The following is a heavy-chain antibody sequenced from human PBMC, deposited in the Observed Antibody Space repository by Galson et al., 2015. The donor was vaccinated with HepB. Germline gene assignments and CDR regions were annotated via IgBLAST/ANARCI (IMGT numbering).Heavy chain of an antibody. V-gene: IGHV3-33*05. D-gene: IGHD4-11*01. CDR3: AREQGYNDYRTPDY. J-gene: IGHJ4*02. Sequence: SLRLSCAVSGFSFNAHGMHWVRQAPGQGLEWVGVITYDGVTEGYADYAKGRFAISRDTSTNTLYLQMNNLRAEDTAMYYCAREQGYNDYRTPDYWGQGTLVTVSS. CDR2: ITYDGVTE. CDR1: GFSFNAHG.